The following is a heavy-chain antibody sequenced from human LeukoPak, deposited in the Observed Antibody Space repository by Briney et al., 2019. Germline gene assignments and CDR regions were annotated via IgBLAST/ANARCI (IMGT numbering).Heavy chain of an antibody. D-gene: IGHD1-26*01. CDR2: ISAYNGNT. V-gene: IGHV1-18*01. Sequence: GASVKVSCKASGGTFSSYAISWVRQAPGQGLEWMGWISAYNGNTNYAQKLQGRVTMTTDTSTSTAYMELRSLRSDDTAVYYCARDRYSGSYSAADYWGQGTLVTVSS. CDR3: ARDRYSGSYSAADY. J-gene: IGHJ4*02. CDR1: GGTFSSYA.